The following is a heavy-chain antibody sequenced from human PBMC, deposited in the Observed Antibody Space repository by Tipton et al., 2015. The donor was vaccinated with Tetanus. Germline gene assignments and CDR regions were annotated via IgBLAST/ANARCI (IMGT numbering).Heavy chain of an antibody. CDR1: GFAVAVNY. Sequence: QLVQSGGTLIQPGGSLRLSCAASGFAVAVNYMPWVRQAPGKGLEWVSVLYSGGGLNYADSVKGRFTISRDNSKNTLYLQMNSLRVEDTAIYYCARAPRYCGGDCYHFDYWGQGTLVTVSS. CDR2: LYSGGGL. CDR3: ARAPRYCGGDCYHFDY. J-gene: IGHJ4*02. V-gene: IGHV3-53*01. D-gene: IGHD2-21*02.